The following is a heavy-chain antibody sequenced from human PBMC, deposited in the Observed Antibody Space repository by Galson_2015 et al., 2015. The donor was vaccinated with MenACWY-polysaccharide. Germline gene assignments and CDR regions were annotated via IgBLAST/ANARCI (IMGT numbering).Heavy chain of an antibody. CDR1: GFTFSNYG. J-gene: IGHJ3*02. V-gene: IGHV3-33*01. Sequence: SLRLSCAASGFTFSNYGMHWVRQAPGKGLEWMAVIWYDESDEYYADSVKGRFTISRDNSKNALYPQMNSLRAEDTAAYYCARADRNDGGRALDIWGQGTMVTVSS. CDR2: IWYDESDE. D-gene: IGHD1-1*01. CDR3: ARADRNDGGRALDI.